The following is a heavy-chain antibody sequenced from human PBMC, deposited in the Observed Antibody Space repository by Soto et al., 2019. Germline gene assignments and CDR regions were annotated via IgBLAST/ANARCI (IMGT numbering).Heavy chain of an antibody. CDR1: GFTFSSYA. V-gene: IGHV3-23*01. D-gene: IGHD4-4*01. J-gene: IGHJ6*02. CDR2: ISGSGGST. Sequence: EVQLLESGGGLVQPGGSLRLSCAASGFTFSSYAMSWVRQAPGKGLEWVSAISGSGGSTYYADSVKGRFTISRDNSKNTLYLQMNSLRAEDTAVYYCAKDQLPYPNYYYGMDVWGQGTTVTVSS. CDR3: AKDQLPYPNYYYGMDV.